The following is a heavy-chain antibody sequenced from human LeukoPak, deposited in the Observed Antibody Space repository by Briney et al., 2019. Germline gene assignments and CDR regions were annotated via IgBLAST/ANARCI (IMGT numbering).Heavy chain of an antibody. CDR1: GFIFRSYW. V-gene: IGHV3-7*01. Sequence: GGSLRLSCAASGFIFRSYWRSWVRQAPGKGLEWVADIKQEGSEKYYADSVKGRFTISRDDAKNSLYLEMSSLRAEDTAVYYCATRYYHDTSGYSFDNWGQGTLVAVS. J-gene: IGHJ4*02. CDR2: IKQEGSEK. D-gene: IGHD3-22*01. CDR3: ATRYYHDTSGYSFDN.